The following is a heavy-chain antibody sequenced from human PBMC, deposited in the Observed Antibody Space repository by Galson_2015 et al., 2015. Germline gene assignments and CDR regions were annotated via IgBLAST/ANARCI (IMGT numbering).Heavy chain of an antibody. D-gene: IGHD2/OR15-2a*01. CDR3: ARMTKSMTPYPGAFDI. CDR1: GGSFSGYY. CDR2: INHSGST. J-gene: IGHJ3*02. Sequence: SETLSLTCAVYGGSFSGYYWSWIRQPPGKGLEWIGEINHSGSTNYNPSLKSRVTISVDTSKNQFSLKLSSVTAADTAVYYCARMTKSMTPYPGAFDIWGQGTMVTVSS. V-gene: IGHV4-34*01.